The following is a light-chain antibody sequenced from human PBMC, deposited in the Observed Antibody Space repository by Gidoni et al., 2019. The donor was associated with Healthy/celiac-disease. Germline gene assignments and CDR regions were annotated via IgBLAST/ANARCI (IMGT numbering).Light chain of an antibody. CDR1: QSVLYSSNNKNY. CDR2: WAS. J-gene: IGKJ1*01. CDR3: QQYYSTPKT. V-gene: IGKV4-1*01. Sequence: EIVMTQSPDSLAVSLGERATINCKSSQSVLYSSNNKNYLAWYQQKPGQPPKLLISWASTRESGVPDRFSGSGSGTDFTLTISSLQAEDVAVYYCQQYYSTPKTFGQGTKVEIK.